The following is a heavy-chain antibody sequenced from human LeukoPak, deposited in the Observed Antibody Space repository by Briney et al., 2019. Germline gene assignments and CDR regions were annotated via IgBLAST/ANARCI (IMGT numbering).Heavy chain of an antibody. CDR1: GGSISPDY. J-gene: IGHJ4*02. Sequence: SETLSLTCSVSGGSISPDYWSWIRQPPGKGLEWIGYIFYSGITTYNPSLKSRVSISLDSSKNQFFLRLTSVTAADTAMYYCARAETLAAIYFDFWGQGRLVTVSS. V-gene: IGHV4-59*01. D-gene: IGHD6-25*01. CDR3: ARAETLAAIYFDF. CDR2: IFYSGIT.